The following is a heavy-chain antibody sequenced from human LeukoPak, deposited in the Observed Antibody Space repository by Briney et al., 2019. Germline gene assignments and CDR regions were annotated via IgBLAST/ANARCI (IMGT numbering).Heavy chain of an antibody. CDR3: ARAYSSSWFDY. CDR2: INPSGGST. J-gene: IGHJ4*02. D-gene: IGHD6-13*01. Sequence: GASVKVSCKASGYTFTSYDINWVRQATGQGLEWMGIINPSGGSTSYAQKFQGRVTMTRDMSTSTVYMELSSLRSEDTAVYYCARAYSSSWFDYWGQGTLVTVSS. V-gene: IGHV1-46*01. CDR1: GYTFTSYD.